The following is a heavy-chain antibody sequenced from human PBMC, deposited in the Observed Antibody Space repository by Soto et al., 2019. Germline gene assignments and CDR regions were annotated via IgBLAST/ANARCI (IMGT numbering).Heavy chain of an antibody. CDR3: ARGLEMVYAIAPDP. CDR2: ISSSSSYI. Sequence: GGSLRLSCAASGFTFSSYSMNWVRQAPGKGLEWVSSISSSSSYIYYADSVKGRFTISRDNAKNSLYLQMNSLRAEDTAVYYCARGLEMVYAIAPDPWGQGTLVTVSS. D-gene: IGHD2-8*01. CDR1: GFTFSSYS. J-gene: IGHJ5*02. V-gene: IGHV3-21*01.